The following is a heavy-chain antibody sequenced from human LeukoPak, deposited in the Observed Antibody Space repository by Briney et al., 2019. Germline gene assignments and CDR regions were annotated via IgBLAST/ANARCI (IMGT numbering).Heavy chain of an antibody. D-gene: IGHD2/OR15-2a*01. Sequence: AASVKVSCKASGFTFTSSAMQWVRRARGQRLEWIGWIVVGSGNTNYAQKFQERVTITRDMSTSTAYMELSSLRSEDTAVYYCAATPGFGTTDAFDIWGQGTMVTVSS. CDR1: GFTFTSSA. CDR3: AATPGFGTTDAFDI. J-gene: IGHJ3*02. CDR2: IVVGSGNT. V-gene: IGHV1-58*02.